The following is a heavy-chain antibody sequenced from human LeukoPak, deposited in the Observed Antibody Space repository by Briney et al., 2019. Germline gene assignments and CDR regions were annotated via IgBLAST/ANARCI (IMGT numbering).Heavy chain of an antibody. CDR3: ARVVGSTSWFDY. J-gene: IGHJ5*01. D-gene: IGHD1-26*01. V-gene: IGHV4-31*03. CDR1: GDLIIGAPYY. CDR2: TYYSGNT. Sequence: PSQTLSLTCIVSGDLIIGAPYYWGWVRQHPGKGLEWIAYTYYSGNTYYIPSLKSRTTLSVDTSKHQFSLNLTSVTAADTAVYFCARVVGSTSWFDYWGQGTLVTVSS.